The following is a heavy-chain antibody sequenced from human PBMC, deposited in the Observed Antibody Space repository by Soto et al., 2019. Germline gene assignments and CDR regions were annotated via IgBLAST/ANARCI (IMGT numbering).Heavy chain of an antibody. CDR1: GYTFTDHF. CDR2: LNPKTGDT. Sequence: QVLLVQSGAEVRKPWASVKVSCKASGYTFTDHFMHWVRQAPGQGLEWMGWLNPKTGDTNYAQNFQGRVTMTRDTSITTAYMEMYYLRSDNTAVYYCARDRGSAAWTLNWFDPWGQGTLVTVSS. CDR3: ARDRGSAAWTLNWFDP. J-gene: IGHJ5*02. V-gene: IGHV1-2*02. D-gene: IGHD1-26*01.